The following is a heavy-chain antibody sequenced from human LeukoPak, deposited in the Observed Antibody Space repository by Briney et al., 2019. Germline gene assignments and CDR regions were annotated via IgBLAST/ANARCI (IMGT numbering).Heavy chain of an antibody. CDR2: IKSKTDGGTT. J-gene: IGHJ5*02. CDR3: TTDIGYDFWSGPPP. D-gene: IGHD3-3*01. Sequence: PGGSLRLSCAASGFTFSNAWMSWVRQAPGKGLEWVGRIKSKTDGGTTDYAAPVKGRFTISRYDSKNTLYLQMNSLKTEDTAVYYCTTDIGYDFWSGPPPWGQGTLVTVSS. CDR1: GFTFSNAW. V-gene: IGHV3-15*01.